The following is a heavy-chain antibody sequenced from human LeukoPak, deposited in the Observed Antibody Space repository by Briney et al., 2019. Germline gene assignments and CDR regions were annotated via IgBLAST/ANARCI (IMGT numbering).Heavy chain of an antibody. CDR2: ISAYNGNT. CDR3: ARVRYCSSTSCPDYYHYYMDV. J-gene: IGHJ6*03. Sequence: ASVKVSCKASGYTFTSYGISWVRQAPGQGLEWMGWISAYNGNTNYAQKLRGRVTMTTDTSTSTAYMELRSLRSDDTAVYYCARVRYCSSTSCPDYYHYYMDVWGKGTTVTVSS. V-gene: IGHV1-18*01. D-gene: IGHD2-2*01. CDR1: GYTFTSYG.